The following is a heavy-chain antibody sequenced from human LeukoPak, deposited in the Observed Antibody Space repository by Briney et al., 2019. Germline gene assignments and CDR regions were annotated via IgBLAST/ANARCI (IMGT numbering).Heavy chain of an antibody. CDR1: GGSISSYY. J-gene: IGHJ4*02. Sequence: SETLSLTCSVSGGSISSYYWSWIRQPAGEGVEWIGRIYSSGSTNYNPSLKSRVTMSVDTSKNQFSLKLSSVTAADTAVYYCARDPTGTWAFDYWGQGTLVIVSS. CDR3: ARDPTGTWAFDY. CDR2: IYSSGST. V-gene: IGHV4-4*07. D-gene: IGHD1-1*01.